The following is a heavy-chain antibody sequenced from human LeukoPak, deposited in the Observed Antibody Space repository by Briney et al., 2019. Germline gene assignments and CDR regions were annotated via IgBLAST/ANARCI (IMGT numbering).Heavy chain of an antibody. J-gene: IGHJ4*02. CDR1: GFTFSSYS. CDR3: ARGRAYCGGDCYSPVYYFDY. D-gene: IGHD2-21*02. Sequence: GGSLRLPCAASGFTFSSYSMSWVRQAPGKGLEWVSVIYSGGSTYYANSVKGRFTISRDNSKNTLYLQMNSLRAEDTAVYYCARGRAYCGGDCYSPVYYFDYWGQGTLVTVSS. CDR2: IYSGGST. V-gene: IGHV3-53*01.